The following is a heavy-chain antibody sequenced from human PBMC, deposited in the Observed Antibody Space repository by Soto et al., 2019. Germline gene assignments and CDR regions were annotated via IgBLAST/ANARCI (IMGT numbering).Heavy chain of an antibody. CDR1: GYTFTGYY. J-gene: IGHJ5*02. Sequence: ASVKVSCKASGYTFTGYYMHWVRQAPGQGLEWMGWINPNSGGTNYAQKFQGWVTMTRETSISTAYMELSRLRSDDTAVYYCARDVGRGTMVRGENWFDPWGQGTLVTVSS. CDR2: INPNSGGT. CDR3: ARDVGRGTMVRGENWFDP. D-gene: IGHD3-10*01. V-gene: IGHV1-2*04.